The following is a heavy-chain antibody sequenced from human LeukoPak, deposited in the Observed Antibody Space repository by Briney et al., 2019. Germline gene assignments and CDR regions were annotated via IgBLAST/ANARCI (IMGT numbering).Heavy chain of an antibody. D-gene: IGHD2-2*02. CDR1: GYTFTGYY. V-gene: IGHV1-2*02. CDR3: ARVRLGYCSSTSCYTFDY. J-gene: IGHJ4*02. Sequence: ASVKVSCKASGYTFTGYYMHWVRQAPGQGLEWMGWINPNSGGTNYAQKFQGRVTMTRDTSISTAYMEPSRLRSDDTAVYYCARVRLGYCSSTSCYTFDYWGQGTLVTVSS. CDR2: INPNSGGT.